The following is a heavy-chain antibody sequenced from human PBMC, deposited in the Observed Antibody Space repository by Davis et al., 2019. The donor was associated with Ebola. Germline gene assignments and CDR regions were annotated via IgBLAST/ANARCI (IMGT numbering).Heavy chain of an antibody. CDR1: GYTFTSYD. V-gene: IGHV1-8*01. CDR3: ARAEGGYDSLYYYGMDV. J-gene: IGHJ6*02. Sequence: ASVKVSCKASGYTFTSYDINWVRQATGQGLEWMGWMNPNSGNTGYAQKFQGRVTMTRNTSISTAYMELSSLRSEDTAVYYCARAEGGYDSLYYYGMDVWGQGTTVTVSS. D-gene: IGHD5-12*01. CDR2: MNPNSGNT.